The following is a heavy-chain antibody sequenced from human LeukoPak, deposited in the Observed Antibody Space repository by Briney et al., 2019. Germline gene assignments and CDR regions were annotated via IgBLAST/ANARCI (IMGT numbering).Heavy chain of an antibody. CDR3: ARYSEHIVVVIAPSDAFDI. Sequence: TSETLSLTCTVSGGSISSGSYYWSWIQQPAGKGLEWIGRIYTSGSTHYNPSLKSRVTISVDTSKNQFSLKLSSVTAADTAVYYCARYSEHIVVVIAPSDAFDIWGQGTMITVSS. CDR1: GGSISSGSYY. D-gene: IGHD2-21*01. CDR2: IYTSGST. V-gene: IGHV4-61*02. J-gene: IGHJ3*02.